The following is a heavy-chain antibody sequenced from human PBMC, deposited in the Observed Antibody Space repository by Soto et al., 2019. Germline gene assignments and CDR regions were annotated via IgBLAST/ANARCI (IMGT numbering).Heavy chain of an antibody. CDR2: ISYDGSNK. Sequence: PGGSLRLSCAASGFTFSSYAMHWVRQAPGKGLEWVAVISYDGSNKYYADSVKGRFTISRDNSKNTLYLQMNSLRAEDTAVYYCARGYKQAAINMIVVVPLMDVWGQGTTVTVSS. J-gene: IGHJ6*02. CDR3: ARGYKQAAINMIVVVPLMDV. CDR1: GFTFSSYA. D-gene: IGHD3-22*01. V-gene: IGHV3-30-3*01.